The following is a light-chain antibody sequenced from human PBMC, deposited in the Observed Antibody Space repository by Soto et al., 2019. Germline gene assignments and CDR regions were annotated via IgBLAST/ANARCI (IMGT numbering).Light chain of an antibody. Sequence: QSALTQPASVSGSPGQSITISCTRTSSDVGSYKFVSWYQQHPGKAPKLMIYEGSKWPSGVSNRFSGSKSGNTASLTISGLQAEDEADYYCCSYAGSSTWVFGTGTKLTVL. J-gene: IGLJ1*01. V-gene: IGLV2-23*01. CDR1: SSDVGSYKF. CDR3: CSYAGSSTWV. CDR2: EGS.